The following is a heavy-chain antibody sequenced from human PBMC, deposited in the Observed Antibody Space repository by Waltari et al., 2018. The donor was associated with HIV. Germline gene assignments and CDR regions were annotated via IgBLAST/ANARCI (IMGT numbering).Heavy chain of an antibody. CDR1: GGSFSGYY. Sequence: QMQLQQWGAGLLKPSATLSLTCAVYGGSFSGYYLTWIRQHPGKGLQWIAEIYHSGAANYNPSLKSRVTISVDTSKNQFSLKLRSVTAADTAVYYCARLRWDASFYYGLDVWGQGTTVTVSS. CDR3: ARLRWDASFYYGLDV. V-gene: IGHV4-34*02. D-gene: IGHD4-17*01. CDR2: IYHSGAA. J-gene: IGHJ6*02.